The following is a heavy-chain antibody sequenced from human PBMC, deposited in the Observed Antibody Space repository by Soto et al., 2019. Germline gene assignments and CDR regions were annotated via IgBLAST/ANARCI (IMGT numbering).Heavy chain of an antibody. CDR3: AREMGVYDYVWGSYRYAFDY. J-gene: IGHJ4*02. CDR2: ISAYNGNT. D-gene: IGHD3-16*02. V-gene: IGHV1-18*01. Sequence: GASVKVSCKASGYTFTSYGISWVRQAPGQGLEWMGWISAYNGNTNYAQKLQGRVTMTTDTSTSTAYMELRSLRSDDTAVYYCAREMGVYDYVWGSYRYAFDYWGQGTQVTVSS. CDR1: GYTFTSYG.